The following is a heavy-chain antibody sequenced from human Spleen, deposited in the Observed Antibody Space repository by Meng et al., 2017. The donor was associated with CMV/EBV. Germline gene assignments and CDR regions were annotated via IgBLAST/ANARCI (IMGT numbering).Heavy chain of an antibody. D-gene: IGHD2-2*01. Sequence: GSLRLSCSVSGGSISSYYWSWMRQPPGKGLEWIGFISYSGRTNYNPSLKSRVTISIDTSKNQFSLKLTSVTAADTAVYYCARPVVAVPLVTPNWIDPWGQGTLVTVSS. V-gene: IGHV4-59*01. J-gene: IGHJ5*02. CDR3: ARPVVAVPLVTPNWIDP. CDR1: GGSISSYY. CDR2: ISYSGRT.